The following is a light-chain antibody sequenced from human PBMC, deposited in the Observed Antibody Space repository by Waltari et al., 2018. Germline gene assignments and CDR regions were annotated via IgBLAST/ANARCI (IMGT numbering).Light chain of an antibody. J-gene: IGKJ3*01. CDR3: QQSDSIPPQFT. Sequence: DIQMAQSPSSLSASVGDRVTITCRASQSIDSYLNWYQQKPGKAPKLLIYAASTLQSGVPSRFRGSCFGTDFTLTISSLQPEDFATYYCQQSDSIPPQFTFGPGTKVDIK. V-gene: IGKV1-39*01. CDR1: QSIDSY. CDR2: AAS.